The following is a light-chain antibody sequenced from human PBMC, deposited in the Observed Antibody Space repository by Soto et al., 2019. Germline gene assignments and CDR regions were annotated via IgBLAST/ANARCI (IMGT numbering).Light chain of an antibody. Sequence: DIQMTQSPSSLSASVGDRVTITCRASQSISSYLNWYQQKPGKPPTLLIYSASSCQSGVPSRFSGSGSGTGFTLAISSLQPEDFATYYCQQSYSTPPTFGQGTKLEIK. CDR3: QQSYSTPPT. CDR1: QSISSY. J-gene: IGKJ2*01. V-gene: IGKV1-39*01. CDR2: SAS.